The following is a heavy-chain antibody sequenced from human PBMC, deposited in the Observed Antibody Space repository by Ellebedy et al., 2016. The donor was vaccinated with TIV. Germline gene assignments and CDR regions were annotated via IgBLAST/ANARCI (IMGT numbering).Heavy chain of an antibody. Sequence: MPGGSLRLSCTVFGGSIRSDNCFWSWIRQPPGKGLEWIGSIYYSGSAYYNPSLKSRVTVSVDTSKNQFSLNLSSVTAADTAVYYCARDPDLPRGRFDPWGQGTLVTVSS. J-gene: IGHJ5*02. CDR3: ARDPDLPRGRFDP. D-gene: IGHD1-14*01. CDR1: GGSIRSDNCF. CDR2: IYYSGSA. V-gene: IGHV4-39*07.